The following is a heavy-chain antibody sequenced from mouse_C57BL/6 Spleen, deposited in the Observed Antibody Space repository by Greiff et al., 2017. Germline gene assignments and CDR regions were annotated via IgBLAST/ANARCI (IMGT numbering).Heavy chain of an antibody. V-gene: IGHV1-80*01. Sequence: VQLQQSGAELVKPGASVKISCKASGYAFSSYWMNWVKQRPGKGLEWIGQIYPGDGDTNYNGKLKGKATLTADKSSSTAYMQLSSLTSEDSAVYFCARSSSGYAMDYWGQGTSVTVSS. CDR2: IYPGDGDT. J-gene: IGHJ4*01. CDR1: GYAFSSYW. CDR3: ARSSSGYAMDY. D-gene: IGHD3-2*02.